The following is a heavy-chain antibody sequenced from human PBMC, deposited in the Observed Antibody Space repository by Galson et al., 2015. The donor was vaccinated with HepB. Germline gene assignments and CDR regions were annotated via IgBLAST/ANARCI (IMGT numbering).Heavy chain of an antibody. D-gene: IGHD3-22*01. Sequence: SVKVSCKASGGTFSSYAISWVRQAPGQGLEWMGGIIPIFGTANYAQKFQGRVTITADESTNTAYMELSSLRSEDTAVYYCARGPDYYDSSGGFDYWGQGTLVTVSS. V-gene: IGHV1-69*13. J-gene: IGHJ4*02. CDR3: ARGPDYYDSSGGFDY. CDR1: GGTFSSYA. CDR2: IIPIFGTA.